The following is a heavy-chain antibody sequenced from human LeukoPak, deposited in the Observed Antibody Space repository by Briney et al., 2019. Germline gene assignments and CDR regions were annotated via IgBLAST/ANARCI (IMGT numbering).Heavy chain of an antibody. V-gene: IGHV1-2*02. D-gene: IGHD6-13*01. CDR1: GYTFTGYY. J-gene: IGHJ4*02. CDR2: INPNSGGT. CDR3: ARGRVRAAAGIY. Sequence: VASVKVSCKASGYTFTGYYMHWLRQAPGQGLEWMGWINPNSGGTNYAQKFQGRVTMTRDTAISTAYMELSRLRSDDTAVYYCARGRVRAAAGIYWGQGTLVTVSS.